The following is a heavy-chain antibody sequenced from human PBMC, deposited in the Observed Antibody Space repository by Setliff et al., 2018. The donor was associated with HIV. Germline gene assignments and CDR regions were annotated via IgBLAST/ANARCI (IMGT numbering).Heavy chain of an antibody. CDR3: AKDVCSGAYCYAYYYYGMDV. CDR2: INPNSGGT. V-gene: IGHV1-2*02. CDR1: GYTFTGYY. D-gene: IGHD2-15*01. Sequence: GASVKVSCKASGYTFTGYYMHWVRQAPGQGLEWMGWINPNSGGTTYAQKFQGRFTISRDNPKNTLYLQMNSLRVEDTAVYYCAKDVCSGAYCYAYYYYGMDVWGQGTMVTVSS. J-gene: IGHJ6*02.